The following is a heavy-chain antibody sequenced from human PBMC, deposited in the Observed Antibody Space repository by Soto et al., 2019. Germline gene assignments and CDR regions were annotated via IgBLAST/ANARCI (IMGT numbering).Heavy chain of an antibody. CDR3: ARNRSASSDFHYYSLDV. CDR1: GFTFSNYA. V-gene: IGHV3-23*01. D-gene: IGHD6-6*01. J-gene: IGHJ6*02. CDR2: ISGSGGST. Sequence: GSLSLSSAASGFTFSNYAMNWVRQAPGKGLEWVSAISGSGGSTYYADSVKGRFTISRDNSNSALYVQMNSLTGEDTAVYYCARNRSASSDFHYYSLDVWGQGTTVTV.